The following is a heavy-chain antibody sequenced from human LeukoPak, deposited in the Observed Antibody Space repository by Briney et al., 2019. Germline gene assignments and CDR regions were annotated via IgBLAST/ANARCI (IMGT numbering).Heavy chain of an antibody. Sequence: SETLSLTCAVYGGSFSGYYWSWIRQPPGKGLEWIGEINHSGSTNYNPSLKSRVTISVDTSKNQFSLKLSSVTAADTAVYYCARAARRFGDCFDYWGQGTLVTVSP. D-gene: IGHD3-10*01. CDR3: ARAARRFGDCFDY. V-gene: IGHV4-34*01. CDR2: INHSGST. CDR1: GGSFSGYY. J-gene: IGHJ4*02.